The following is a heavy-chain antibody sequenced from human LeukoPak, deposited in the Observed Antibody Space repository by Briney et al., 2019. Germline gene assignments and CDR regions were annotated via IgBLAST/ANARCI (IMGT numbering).Heavy chain of an antibody. D-gene: IGHD6-6*01. V-gene: IGHV3-21*01. J-gene: IGHJ4*02. CDR3: ARVAAARPGSPRGGTHFDY. CDR1: GFTFSSYS. Sequence: GGSLRLSCAASGFTFSSYSMNWVRQAPGKGLEWVSSISSSSSYIYYADSVKGRFTISRDNAKNSLYLQMNSLRAEDTAVYYCARVAAARPGSPRGGTHFDYWGQGTLVTVSS. CDR2: ISSSSSYI.